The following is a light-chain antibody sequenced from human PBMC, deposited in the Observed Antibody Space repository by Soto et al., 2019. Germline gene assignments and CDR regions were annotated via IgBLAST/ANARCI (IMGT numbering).Light chain of an antibody. CDR2: EDN. CDR3: QSFDSTSVV. J-gene: IGLJ3*02. Sequence: NFMLTQPHSVSESPGKTVTISCTRSGGSIANHYVQWYQQRPGSAPTTVIYEDNQRPSGVPDRFSGSIDSSSNSASLTLSGLKTEDEADYYCQSFDSTSVVFGGGTKVTGL. V-gene: IGLV6-57*04. CDR1: GGSIANHY.